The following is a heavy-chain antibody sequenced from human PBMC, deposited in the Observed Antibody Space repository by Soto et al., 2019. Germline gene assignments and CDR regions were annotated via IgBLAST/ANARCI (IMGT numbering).Heavy chain of an antibody. CDR1: GYKFSSYG. CDR3: ARDPKDGYPANGMDV. V-gene: IGHV1-18*03. CDR2: ISAYTGNT. J-gene: IGHJ6*02. D-gene: IGHD5-12*01. Sequence: QVQLVQSGAEVKKPGASVKVSCKASGYKFSSYGISWVRQAPGQGLEWMGWISAYTGNTNYAQKHQGRVTMTTDTTPXTAYMALRSLRSDDMAVYYCARDPKDGYPANGMDVWGQGTTVTVSS.